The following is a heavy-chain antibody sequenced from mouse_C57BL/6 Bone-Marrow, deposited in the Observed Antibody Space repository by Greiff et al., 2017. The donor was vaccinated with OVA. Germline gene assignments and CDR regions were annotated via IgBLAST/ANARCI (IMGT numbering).Heavy chain of an antibody. CDR2: FYPGRGSI. CDR1: GYTFTEYT. Sequence: VQLQQSGAELVKPGASVKLSCKASGYTFTEYTIHWVKQRSGQGLEWIGWFYPGRGSIKYNEKFKDKATLTADKSASTVYMELSRLTSEDSAVYFCARHESYYSNYVDYAMDYWGQGTSVTVSS. D-gene: IGHD2-5*01. V-gene: IGHV1-62-2*01. CDR3: ARHESYYSNYVDYAMDY. J-gene: IGHJ4*01.